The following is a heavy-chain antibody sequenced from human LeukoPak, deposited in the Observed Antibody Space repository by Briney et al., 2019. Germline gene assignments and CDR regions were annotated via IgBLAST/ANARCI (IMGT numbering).Heavy chain of an antibody. CDR1: GFTFSSYA. D-gene: IGHD6-13*01. Sequence: GGSLRLSCAASGFTFSSYAMSWVRQAPGKGLEWVSAISGSGGSTYYADTVKGRFTISRDNSKNTLYLQMNSLRAEDTAVYYCAKPLPLRYSSSWYFDYWGQGTLVTVSS. CDR2: ISGSGGST. J-gene: IGHJ4*02. CDR3: AKPLPLRYSSSWYFDY. V-gene: IGHV3-23*01.